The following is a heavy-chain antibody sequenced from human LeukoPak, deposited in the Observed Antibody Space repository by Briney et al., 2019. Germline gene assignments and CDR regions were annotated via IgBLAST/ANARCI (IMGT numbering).Heavy chain of an antibody. D-gene: IGHD3-10*01. J-gene: IGHJ6*02. CDR1: GFTFSNYA. Sequence: GGSLRLSCAASGFTFSNYAMHWVRQAPGKGLEWVAIVSYDGTNKFYADSVKGRFTISRDNSKNTLDLQMNSLGSEDTAVYYCSGVSLWFGELFPDDPFTDVWGQGSTVTVSS. CDR3: SGVSLWFGELFPDDPFTDV. CDR2: VSYDGTNK. V-gene: IGHV3-30*04.